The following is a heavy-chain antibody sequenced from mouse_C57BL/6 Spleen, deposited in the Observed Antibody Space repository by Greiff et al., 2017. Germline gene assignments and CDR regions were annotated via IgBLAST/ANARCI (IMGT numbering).Heavy chain of an antibody. Sequence: VQLQQSGPELVKPGASVKISCKASGYTFTDYYMNWVKQSHGKSLEWIGDINPNNGGTSYNQKFKGKATLTVDKSSSTAYMELRSLTSEDSAVYDCASLWDVRFAYWGQGTLVTVSA. V-gene: IGHV1-26*01. J-gene: IGHJ3*01. D-gene: IGHD4-1*01. CDR1: GYTFTDYY. CDR2: INPNNGGT. CDR3: ASLWDVRFAY.